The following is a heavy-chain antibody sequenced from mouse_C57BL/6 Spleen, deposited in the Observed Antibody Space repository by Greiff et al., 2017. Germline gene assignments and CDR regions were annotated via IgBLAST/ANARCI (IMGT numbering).Heavy chain of an antibody. V-gene: IGHV1-72*01. CDR2: IDPNSGGT. Sequence: VQLQQPGAELVKPGASVKLSCKASGYTFTSYWMHWVKQRPGRGLEWIGRIDPNSGGTKYNEKFKSKATLTVDKPSSTAYMQLSSLTSEDSAVXYCARLNSSDQYYFDYWGQGTTLTVSS. CDR1: GYTFTSYW. CDR3: ARLNSSDQYYFDY. D-gene: IGHD3-2*02. J-gene: IGHJ2*01.